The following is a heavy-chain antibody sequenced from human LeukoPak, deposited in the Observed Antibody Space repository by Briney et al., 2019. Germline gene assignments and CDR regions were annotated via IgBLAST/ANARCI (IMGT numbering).Heavy chain of an antibody. CDR2: INAGNGNT. CDR3: ATGHDSSGYGGFDY. J-gene: IGHJ4*02. CDR1: GYTFTSYA. V-gene: IGHV1-3*01. Sequence: ASVKVSCKASGYTFTSYAMHWVRQAPGQRLEWMGWINAGNGNTKYSQKFQGRVTITRDTSASTAYMELGSLRSEDTAVYYCATGHDSSGYGGFDYWGQGTLVTVSS. D-gene: IGHD3-22*01.